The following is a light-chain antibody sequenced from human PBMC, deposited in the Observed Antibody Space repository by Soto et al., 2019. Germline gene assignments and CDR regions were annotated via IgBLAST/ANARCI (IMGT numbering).Light chain of an antibody. V-gene: IGKV3-15*01. CDR2: GAS. CDR3: QQYKSLRT. J-gene: IGKJ1*01. CDR1: QSISSN. Sequence: EIVMTQSPATLSVSPGERATLSCRASQSISSNLAWYQQKPGQPPRLLIYGASTRATGIPARFSGSGSGTEFTLTISSLQSEDFAVYYCQQYKSLRTFGQGTKVEIK.